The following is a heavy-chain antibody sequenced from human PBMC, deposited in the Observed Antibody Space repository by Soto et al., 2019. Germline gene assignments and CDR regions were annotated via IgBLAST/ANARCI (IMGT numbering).Heavy chain of an antibody. V-gene: IGHV3-64D*06. J-gene: IGHJ6*02. D-gene: IGHD3-3*01. CDR1: GFTFSSYA. CDR2: ISSNGGST. Sequence: PGGSLRLSCSASGFTFSSYAMHWVRQAPGRGLEYVSAISSNGGSTYYADSVKGRFTISRDNSKNTLYLQMSSLRAEDTAVYYCARDPYDFWSGYPPTYGMDVWGQGTTVTVSS. CDR3: ARDPYDFWSGYPPTYGMDV.